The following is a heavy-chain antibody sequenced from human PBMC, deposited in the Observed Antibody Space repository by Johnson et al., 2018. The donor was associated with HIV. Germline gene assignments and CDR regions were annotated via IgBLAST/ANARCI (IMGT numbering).Heavy chain of an antibody. CDR2: ISGSGGST. D-gene: IGHD6-13*01. J-gene: IGHJ3*02. Sequence: VQLVESGGGLVQPGGSLRLSCAASGFTFSSYWMHWVRQAPGKGLVWVSRISGSGGSTYYADSVKGRFTISRDNSKNTLYLQMNSLRAEDTAVYYCAREGEGYSSSWYDAFDIWGQGTMVTVSS. CDR1: GFTFSSYW. V-gene: IGHV3-74*01. CDR3: AREGEGYSSSWYDAFDI.